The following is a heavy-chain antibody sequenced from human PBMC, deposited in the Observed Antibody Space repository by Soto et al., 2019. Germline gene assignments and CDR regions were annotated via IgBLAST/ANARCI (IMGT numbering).Heavy chain of an antibody. V-gene: IGHV4-34*01. CDR2: INHSGRV. D-gene: IGHD3-22*01. CDR3: STRAYDTNGYYRFDP. Sequence: SETLSLTCTVYGGSFSGHSWTWIRQSPGKGLEWIGDINHSGRVNYSPSLKSRVTISLDTSKNQFSLTLSAVTAADTAMYYCSTRAYDTNGYYRFDPWGQGXLVTVYS. CDR1: GGSFSGHS. J-gene: IGHJ5*01.